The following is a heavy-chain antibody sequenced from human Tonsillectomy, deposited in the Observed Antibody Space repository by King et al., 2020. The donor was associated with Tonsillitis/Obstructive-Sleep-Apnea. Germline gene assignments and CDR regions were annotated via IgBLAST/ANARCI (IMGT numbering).Heavy chain of an antibody. Sequence: QLVQSGAEVKKPGASVKVSCKASGYTFSSYGMSWVRQAPGQGLEWMGWINTYNANTKYAQKLQGRVTMTTDTSTSTAYMELRSLRSDDTAVYYCARDSGYSSAWRHHDFWGRGTLVTVSS. J-gene: IGHJ4*02. V-gene: IGHV1-18*01. CDR2: INTYNANT. CDR1: GYTFSSYG. D-gene: IGHD6-19*01. CDR3: ARDSGYSSAWRHHDF.